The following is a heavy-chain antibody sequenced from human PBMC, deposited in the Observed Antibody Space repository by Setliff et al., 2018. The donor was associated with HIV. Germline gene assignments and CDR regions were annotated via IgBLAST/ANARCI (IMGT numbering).Heavy chain of an antibody. Sequence: LRLSCAASGFTFDDFGMTWVRQAPGKGLEWVSGINWNGGRTGYADSVTGRFTVSRDNAKNSLYLQMNSLRVEDTALYYCARERMGRGYYYYLDVWGKGTTVTV. CDR3: ARERMGRGYYYYLDV. D-gene: IGHD1-26*01. V-gene: IGHV3-20*04. J-gene: IGHJ6*03. CDR1: GFTFDDFG. CDR2: INWNGGRT.